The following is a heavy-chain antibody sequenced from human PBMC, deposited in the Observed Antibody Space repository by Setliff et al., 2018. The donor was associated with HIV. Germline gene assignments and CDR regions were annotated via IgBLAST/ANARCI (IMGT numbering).Heavy chain of an antibody. CDR2: VNHNGNI. CDR3: AISIVGVTSEMY. J-gene: IGHJ4*02. CDR1: GVPLSDYY. V-gene: IGHV4-34*01. D-gene: IGHD2-21*02. Sequence: KTSETLSLTCTLNGVPLSDYYWNWIRQSPGKGLEWIVEVNHNGNINYNPPLKSRVTVSVDTSKTQYSLKMISVTAADTAMYYCAISIVGVTSEMYWAQGTLVTVSS.